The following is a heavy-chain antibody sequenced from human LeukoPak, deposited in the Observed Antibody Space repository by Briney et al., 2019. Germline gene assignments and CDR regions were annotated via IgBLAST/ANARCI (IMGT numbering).Heavy chain of an antibody. J-gene: IGHJ4*02. CDR3: ARYLHHTHEYYFDY. CDR1: GGSISSHY. V-gene: IGHV4-59*11. CDR2: IYYSGST. D-gene: IGHD1-14*01. Sequence: SETLSLTCTVSGGSISSHYWSWIRQPPGKGLEWIGYIYYSGSTNYNPSLKSRVTISVDTSKNQFSLKLSSVTAADTAVYYCARYLHHTHEYYFDYWGQGTLVTVSS.